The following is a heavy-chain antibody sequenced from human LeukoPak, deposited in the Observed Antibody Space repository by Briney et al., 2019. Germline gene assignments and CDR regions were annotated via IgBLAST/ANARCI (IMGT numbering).Heavy chain of an antibody. D-gene: IGHD1-1*01. CDR1: GFTFREFA. CDR3: SREWGNGNDLRPDS. Sequence: GGSLRLSCTSSGFTFREFAVSWFRQAPGRGLEWIGFIRSSIYGGTPKAAASVKGRFIFSRDDSKGVAYLRMNSLKTDDTAVYYCSREWGNGNDLRPDSWGQGTLVTVSS. CDR2: IRSSIYGGTP. V-gene: IGHV3-49*03. J-gene: IGHJ4*02.